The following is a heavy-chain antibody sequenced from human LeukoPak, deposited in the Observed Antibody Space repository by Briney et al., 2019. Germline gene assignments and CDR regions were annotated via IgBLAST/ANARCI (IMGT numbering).Heavy chain of an antibody. V-gene: IGHV4-59*01. CDR2: IYYSGTT. D-gene: IGHD3-10*01. J-gene: IGHJ4*02. CDR1: GGSINSDY. CDR3: ARDRELGY. Sequence: SETLSLTCTVSGGSINSDYWSWIRQPPGKGLEWIGYIYYSGTTNYNPSLKSRVTISVDTSKNQFSLKLTSVAAADTAVYYCARDRELGYWGQGTLVTVSS.